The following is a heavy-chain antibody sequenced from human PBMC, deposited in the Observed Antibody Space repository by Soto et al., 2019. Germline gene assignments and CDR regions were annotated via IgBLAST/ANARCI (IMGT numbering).Heavy chain of an antibody. CDR1: GFTFSSYG. CDR3: ARGLWSFDY. CDR2: IWLDGSNK. J-gene: IGHJ4*02. V-gene: IGHV3-33*01. D-gene: IGHD5-18*01. Sequence: QVQLVESGGGVVQPGRSLRLSCAASGFTFSSYGMHWVRQAPGKGLEWVAVIWLDGSNKYYADSVKGRFTISRDNSKNTLYLQMNSLRAEDTAVCYCARGLWSFDYWGQGNLVTVSS.